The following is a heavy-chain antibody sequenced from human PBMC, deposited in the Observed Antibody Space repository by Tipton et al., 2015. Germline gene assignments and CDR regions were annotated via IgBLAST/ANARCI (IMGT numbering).Heavy chain of an antibody. D-gene: IGHD3-9*01. Sequence: TLSLTCSVSGGSVTSGSYYWSWIRQPPGKGLEWIGYTSYTDGAHYNPALKSRVTISVDTSKNQFSLRVRSVTAADTAVYYCACQDYDILTRDYQTVDSWGQGALVTVPS. J-gene: IGHJ4*02. CDR2: TSYTDGA. CDR1: GGSVTSGSYY. V-gene: IGHV4-61*01. CDR3: ACQDYDILTRDYQTVDS.